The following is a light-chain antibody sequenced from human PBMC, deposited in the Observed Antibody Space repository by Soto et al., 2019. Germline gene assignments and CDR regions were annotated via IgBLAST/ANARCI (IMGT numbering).Light chain of an antibody. V-gene: IGLV7-43*01. J-gene: IGLJ3*02. CDR2: TTN. CDR3: LLYYGSAQLV. Sequence: QTVVTQEPSLTVSPGGPVTLTCASSTGAVTSGNYPSWFQQKPGQAPRTLIYTTNDKHSWTPARFSGSLLGDKAALTLSGVQPEDEAEYYCLLYYGSAQLVFGGGTKLTVL. CDR1: TGAVTSGNY.